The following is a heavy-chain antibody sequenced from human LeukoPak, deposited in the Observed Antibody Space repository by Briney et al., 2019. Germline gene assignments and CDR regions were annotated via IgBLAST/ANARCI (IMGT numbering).Heavy chain of an antibody. CDR2: IWYDGSNK. J-gene: IGHJ4*02. V-gene: IGHV3-33*08. CDR3: ARDVWYDSRVRTFDY. CDR1: GFTFSSYG. D-gene: IGHD3-22*01. Sequence: GGSLRLSCAASGFTFSSYGMHWVRQAPGKGLEWVAVIWYDGSNKYYADSVKGRFTISRGNSKNTLYLQMNSLRAEDTAVYYCARDVWYDSRVRTFDYWGQGTLVTVSS.